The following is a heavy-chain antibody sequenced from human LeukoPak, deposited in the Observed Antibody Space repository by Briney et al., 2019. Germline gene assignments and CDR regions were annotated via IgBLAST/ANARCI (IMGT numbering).Heavy chain of an antibody. CDR2: IRYDGSNK. Sequence: GGSLRLSCAASGFTFSSYEMNWVRQAPGKGLEWVAFIRYDGSNKYYADSVKGRFTISRDNSKNTLYLQMNSLRAEDTAVYYCAKAGYPLDWFDPWGQGTLVTVSS. D-gene: IGHD6-13*01. CDR3: AKAGYPLDWFDP. V-gene: IGHV3-30*02. CDR1: GFTFSSYE. J-gene: IGHJ5*02.